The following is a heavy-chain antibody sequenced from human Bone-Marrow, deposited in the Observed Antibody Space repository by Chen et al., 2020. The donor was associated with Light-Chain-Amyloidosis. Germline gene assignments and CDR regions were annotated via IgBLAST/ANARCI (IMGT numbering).Heavy chain of an antibody. V-gene: IGHV1-2*02. Sequence: QVQLVQSGAEVKKPGASVKVSSKAAGYTFTGYYMHWVRQTPGQGLEWMGWINPNSGGTNYAQKFQGRVTMTRDTSISTAYMELSRLRSDDTAVYYCARGAERGYSGYESTNFDYWGQGTLVTVSS. J-gene: IGHJ4*02. D-gene: IGHD5-12*01. CDR2: INPNSGGT. CDR3: ARGAERGYSGYESTNFDY. CDR1: GYTFTGYY.